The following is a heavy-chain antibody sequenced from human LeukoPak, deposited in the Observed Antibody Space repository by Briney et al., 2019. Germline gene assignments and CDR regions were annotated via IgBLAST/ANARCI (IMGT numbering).Heavy chain of an antibody. CDR1: GYSISSGYY. CDR3: AREVGYCSSTSCYSYYYYMDV. Sequence: SETLSLTCTVSGYSISSGYYWGWIRQPPGKGLEWIGSIYHSGSTYYNPSLKSQVTISVDTSKNQFSLKLSSVTAADTAVYYCAREVGYCSSTSCYSYYYYMDVWGKGTTVTVSS. J-gene: IGHJ6*03. D-gene: IGHD2-2*01. V-gene: IGHV4-38-2*02. CDR2: IYHSGST.